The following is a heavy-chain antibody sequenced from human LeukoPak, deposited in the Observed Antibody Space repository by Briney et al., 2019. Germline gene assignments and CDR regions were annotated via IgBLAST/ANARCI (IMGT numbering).Heavy chain of an antibody. J-gene: IGHJ4*02. D-gene: IGHD3-10*01. V-gene: IGHV3-23*01. CDR1: GFTFSSYA. CDR3: AKDRRITIVRGVIFDY. Sequence: GGSLRLSCAASGFTFSSYAMSWVRQAPGKGLEWVSAISGSGGSTYYADSVKGRFTISRDNSKNTLYLQMNSLRAEDTAVYYCAKDRRITIVRGVIFDYWGQGTLVTVSS. CDR2: ISGSGGST.